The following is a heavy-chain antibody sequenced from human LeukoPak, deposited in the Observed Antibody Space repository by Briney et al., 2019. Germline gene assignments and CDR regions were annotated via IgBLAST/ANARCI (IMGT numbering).Heavy chain of an antibody. D-gene: IGHD2-15*01. J-gene: IGHJ6*03. CDR3: ARDGGPYYYYYMDV. CDR2: IYYSGST. V-gene: IGHV4-59*01. CDR1: GGSISSYY. Sequence: SETLSLTCTVAGGSISSYYWSWIRQPPGKGLEWIGYIYYSGSTNYNPSLKSRVTISVDTSKNQFSLKLSSVTAADTAVYYCARDGGPYYYYYMDVWGKGTTVTVSS.